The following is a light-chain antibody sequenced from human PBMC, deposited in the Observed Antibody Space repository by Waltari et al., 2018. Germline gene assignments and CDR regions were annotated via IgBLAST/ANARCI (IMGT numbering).Light chain of an antibody. CDR2: VVN. CDR3: CSYAGVDTFYV. J-gene: IGLJ1*01. CDR1: SSDVGSYDL. V-gene: IGLV2-23*02. Sequence: QSALTQPASVSGSPGQSITIPCTGTSSDVGSYDLVPWSHQHPGKAPNPIIYVVNERPSGVSNRFSGSKSGNTASLTISGLQAEDEADYYCCSYAGVDTFYVFGTGTKVTVL.